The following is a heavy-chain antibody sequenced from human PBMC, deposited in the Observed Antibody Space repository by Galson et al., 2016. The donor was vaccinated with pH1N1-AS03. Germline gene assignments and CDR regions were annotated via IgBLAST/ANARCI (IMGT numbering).Heavy chain of an antibody. CDR3: ARDGGYFDAFDI. Sequence: SLRLSCAASGFIFSGHSMNWVRQTPGKGLEWVSFISSSSTYIFYADSVKGRFTISRDNADNSLYLQMNSLRAEDTAVYYCARDGGYFDAFDIWGQGTMVTVSS. CDR1: GFIFSGHS. J-gene: IGHJ3*02. D-gene: IGHD1-26*01. V-gene: IGHV3-21*06. CDR2: ISSSSTYI.